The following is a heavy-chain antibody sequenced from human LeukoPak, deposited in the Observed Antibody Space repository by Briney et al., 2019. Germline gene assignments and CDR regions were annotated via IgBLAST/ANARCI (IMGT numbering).Heavy chain of an antibody. CDR1: GYTFTSYY. D-gene: IGHD3-9*01. J-gene: IGHJ4*02. CDR2: INPSGGST. Sequence: GASVKVSCKASGYTFTSYYMHWVRQAPGQRLEWMGIINPSGGSTSYAQKFQGRVTMTRDTSTSTVYMELSSLRSEDTAVYYCARLAEYYDILTGYSYFDYWGQGTLVTVSS. CDR3: ARLAEYYDILTGYSYFDY. V-gene: IGHV1-46*03.